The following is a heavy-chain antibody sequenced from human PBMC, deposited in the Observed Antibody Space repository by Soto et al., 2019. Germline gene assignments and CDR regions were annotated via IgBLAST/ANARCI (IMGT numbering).Heavy chain of an antibody. CDR1: GGSISSYY. V-gene: IGHV4-59*08. CDR2: IYYSGST. CDR3: ARVGRYCSSTSCYDLDV. J-gene: IGHJ6*04. D-gene: IGHD2-2*01. Sequence: SENLSLTCTVSGGSISSYYWSWIRQPPGKGLEWIGYIYYSGSTNYNPSLKSRDTISVDTSKNQFSLKLSSVTAADTAVYYCARVGRYCSSTSCYDLDVWGKGTTVTVSS.